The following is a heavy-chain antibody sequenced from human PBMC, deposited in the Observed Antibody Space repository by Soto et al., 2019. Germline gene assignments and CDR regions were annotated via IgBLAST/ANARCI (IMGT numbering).Heavy chain of an antibody. CDR2: ISGSGGST. CDR1: GFTFSSYA. CDR3: AKDIVVVVAATRLVDY. J-gene: IGHJ4*02. Sequence: EVQLLESGGGLVQPGGSLRLSCAASGFTFSSYAMSWVRQAPGKGLEWVSAISGSGGSTYYADSVKGRFTISRDNSKNTLYLQMNSLRAEDTAVCYCAKDIVVVVAATRLVDYWGQGTLVTVSS. V-gene: IGHV3-23*01. D-gene: IGHD2-15*01.